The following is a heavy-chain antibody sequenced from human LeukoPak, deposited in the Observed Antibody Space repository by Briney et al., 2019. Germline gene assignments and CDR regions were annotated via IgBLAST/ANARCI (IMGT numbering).Heavy chain of an antibody. CDR1: GGSFSGYY. D-gene: IGHD4-17*01. CDR3: AKVHHYGDYDYFDY. J-gene: IGHJ4*02. V-gene: IGHV3-23*01. Sequence: ETLSLTCAVYGGSFSGYYWSWIRQPPGKGLEWVSAISGSGGSTYYADSVKGRFTISRDNSKNTLYLQMNSLRAEDTAVYSCAKVHHYGDYDYFDYWGQGTLVTVSS. CDR2: ISGSGGST.